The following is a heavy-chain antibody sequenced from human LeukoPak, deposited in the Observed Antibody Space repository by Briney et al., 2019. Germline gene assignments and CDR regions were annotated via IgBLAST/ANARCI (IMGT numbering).Heavy chain of an antibody. Sequence: PGGSLRLSCAASGFTFSDYYMSWIRQAPGKGLEWVSYISSSGSTIYYADSVKGRFTISRDNAKNSLYLQMNSLRAEDTAVYYCARDRAYYDSSGWNGYWGQGTLVTVSS. CDR3: ARDRAYYDSSGWNGY. V-gene: IGHV3-11*04. J-gene: IGHJ4*02. CDR2: ISSSGSTI. D-gene: IGHD3-22*01. CDR1: GFTFSDYY.